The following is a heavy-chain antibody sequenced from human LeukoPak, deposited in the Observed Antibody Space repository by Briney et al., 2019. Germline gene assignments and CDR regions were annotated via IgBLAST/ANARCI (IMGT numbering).Heavy chain of an antibody. Sequence: ASVKVSCKASGYTFTSYYMHRVRQAPGQGLEWMGIINPSGGSTSYAQKFQGRVTMTTDTSTNTAYMELRSLRSDDTAVYYCTREATGYSWFDPWGQGTLVTVSS. CDR3: TREATGYSWFDP. V-gene: IGHV1-46*01. CDR2: INPSGGST. D-gene: IGHD3-9*01. CDR1: GYTFTSYY. J-gene: IGHJ5*02.